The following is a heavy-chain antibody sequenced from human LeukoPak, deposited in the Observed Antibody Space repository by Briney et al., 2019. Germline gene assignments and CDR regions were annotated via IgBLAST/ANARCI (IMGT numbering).Heavy chain of an antibody. J-gene: IGHJ4*02. V-gene: IGHV1-24*01. CDR3: ATAPYSSSWYGRDY. Sequence: ASVKVSCKVSGYTLTELSMHWVRQAPGKGLEWMGGFDPEDGETIYAQKFQGRVTMTEDTSTDTAYMELSSLRSEDTAVYYCATAPYSSSWYGRDYWGQGTLVTVSS. D-gene: IGHD6-13*01. CDR1: GYTLTELS. CDR2: FDPEDGET.